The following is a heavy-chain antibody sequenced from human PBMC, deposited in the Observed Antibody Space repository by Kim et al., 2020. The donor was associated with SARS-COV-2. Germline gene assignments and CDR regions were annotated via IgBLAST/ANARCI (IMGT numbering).Heavy chain of an antibody. D-gene: IGHD2-15*01. CDR1: GFTFSSYG. V-gene: IGHV3-30*18. CDR2: ISYDGSNK. Sequence: GGSLRLSCAASGFTFSSYGMHWVRQAPGKGLEWVAVISYDGSNKYYADSVKGRFTISRDNSKNTLYLQMNSLRAEDTAVYYCAKVYCSGGSCYFWSVDAFDIWGQGTMVTVSS. J-gene: IGHJ3*02. CDR3: AKVYCSGGSCYFWSVDAFDI.